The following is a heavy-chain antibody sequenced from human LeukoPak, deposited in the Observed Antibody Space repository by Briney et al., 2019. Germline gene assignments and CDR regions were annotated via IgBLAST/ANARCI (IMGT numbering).Heavy chain of an antibody. V-gene: IGHV4-59*01. CDR3: ASSRSSWYYFDY. Sequence: PSETLSLTCTVFGGSISSYCWSWIRQPPGKGLEWIGYIYYSGSTNYNPPLKSRVTISVDTSKNQFSLKLSSVTAADTAVYYCASSRSSWYYFDYWGQGTLVTVSS. J-gene: IGHJ4*02. CDR1: GGSISSYC. CDR2: IYYSGST. D-gene: IGHD6-13*01.